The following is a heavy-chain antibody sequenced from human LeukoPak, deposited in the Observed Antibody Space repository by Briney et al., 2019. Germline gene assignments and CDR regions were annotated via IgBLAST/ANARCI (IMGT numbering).Heavy chain of an antibody. CDR1: GFTFGDYP. V-gene: IGHV3-49*03. D-gene: IGHD6-13*01. J-gene: IGHJ4*02. Sequence: PGGSLRLSCTASGFTFGDYPMSWFRQAPGKGLEWVGFIRSKAYGGTTEYAASVKGRFTISRDDSKSIAYLQMNSLKTEDTAVYYCTSDSSSWRHFDYWGQGTLVTVSS. CDR3: TSDSSSWRHFDY. CDR2: IRSKAYGGTT.